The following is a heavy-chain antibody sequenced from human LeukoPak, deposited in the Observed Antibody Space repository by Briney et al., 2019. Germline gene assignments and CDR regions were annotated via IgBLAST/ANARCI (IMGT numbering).Heavy chain of an antibody. CDR3: AKNRWPASGYYDY. CDR1: GFTFSDFG. V-gene: IGHV3-48*01. D-gene: IGHD3-22*01. Sequence: GGSLRLSCAASGFTFSDFGVNWVRQAPGKGLEWVSYISTRSSLIYYADSVKGRFTISRDNAKNSLYLRMNSLRAEDTAIYYCAKNRWPASGYYDYLGQGTLVTVSS. CDR2: ISTRSSLI. J-gene: IGHJ4*02.